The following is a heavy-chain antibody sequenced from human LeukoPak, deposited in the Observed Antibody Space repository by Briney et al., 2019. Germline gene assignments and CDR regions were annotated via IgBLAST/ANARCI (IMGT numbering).Heavy chain of an antibody. CDR3: ARDMQLST. V-gene: IGHV3-23*01. CDR1: GFTFSSYA. Sequence: PGGSLRLTCAASGFTFSSYAMSWVRQAPGKGLEWVSAISGSGGSTYYADSVRGRFTISRDNSKDTLFLQMNSLRAEDTAIYYCARDMQLSTWGRGTMVTVSS. D-gene: IGHD3-16*02. J-gene: IGHJ3*01. CDR2: ISGSGGST.